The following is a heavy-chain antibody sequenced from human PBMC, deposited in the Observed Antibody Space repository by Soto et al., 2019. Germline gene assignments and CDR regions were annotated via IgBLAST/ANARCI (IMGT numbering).Heavy chain of an antibody. CDR1: GFTFSSYW. V-gene: IGHV3-7*01. CDR2: IKQDGSEK. CDR3: ARDLCSSTSCYQFWFDP. Sequence: PGGSLRLSCAASGFTFSSYWMSWVRQAPGKGLEWVANIKQDGSEKYYVDSVKGRFTISRDNAKNSLYLQMNSLRAEDTAVYYCARDLCSSTSCYQFWFDPWGQGTLVTVSS. J-gene: IGHJ5*02. D-gene: IGHD2-2*01.